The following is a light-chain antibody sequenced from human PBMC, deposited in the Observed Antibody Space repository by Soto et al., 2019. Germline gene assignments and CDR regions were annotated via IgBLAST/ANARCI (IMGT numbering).Light chain of an antibody. V-gene: IGLV1-40*01. CDR1: SSNIGAGYD. CDR2: GNS. J-gene: IGLJ2*01. CDR3: QSYDSSLSAVV. Sequence: QSVLTQPPSVSGAPGQRVTISCTGSSSNIGAGYDVHWYQQLPGTAPKLLIYGNSNRSSGVPDRFSGSKSGTSASLAITGLQAEDEADYYCQSYDSSLSAVVFGGGTKLTVL.